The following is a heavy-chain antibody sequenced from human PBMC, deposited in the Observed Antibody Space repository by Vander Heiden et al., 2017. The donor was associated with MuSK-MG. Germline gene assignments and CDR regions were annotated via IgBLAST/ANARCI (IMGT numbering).Heavy chain of an antibody. J-gene: IGHJ4*02. V-gene: IGHV4-38-2*02. CDR1: GYPINSGYY. CDR3: ARDRCSGDNCYSGY. CDR2: ILHTGTV. Sequence: QVQLLESGPGLVNPSATLSLTCSVSGYPINSGYYWGWIRQPPGKGLEFIGSILHTGTVYYNPSLESRVTISVATSKNQFSLELKSVTAADTAVYYCARDRCSGDNCYSGYWGQGTLVTVSS. D-gene: IGHD2-15*01.